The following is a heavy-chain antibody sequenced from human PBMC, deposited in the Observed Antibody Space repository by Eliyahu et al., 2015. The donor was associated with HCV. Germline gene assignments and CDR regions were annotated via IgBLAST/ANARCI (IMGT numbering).Heavy chain of an antibody. V-gene: IGHV6-1*01. CDR2: TYHRSKWYN. Sequence: QVQLQQSGPGLVKPSQTLSLTCVISGDSVSSNSAAWSWIRQSPSRGLEWLGRTYHRSKWYNDYAVSVRSRITINPDTSKNHFSLQLNSVTPEDTAVYYCARVDCPSGSCYYFDYWGQGTLVTVSS. J-gene: IGHJ4*02. D-gene: IGHD2-15*01. CDR3: ARVDCPSGSCYYFDY. CDR1: GDSVSSNSAA.